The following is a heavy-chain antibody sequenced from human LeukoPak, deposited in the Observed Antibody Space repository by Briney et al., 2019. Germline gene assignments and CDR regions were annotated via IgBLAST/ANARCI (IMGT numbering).Heavy chain of an antibody. CDR1: GFTFSSYA. D-gene: IGHD3-16*01. Sequence: GGSLRLSCVASGFTFSSYAINWVRQAPGTGLEWVSSISTSGVTTYYADSVKGRFTISRDNSKNTLYLQMNSLRAEDTAVYYCAKPIRSWDWGQGTLVTVSS. J-gene: IGHJ4*02. V-gene: IGHV3-23*01. CDR3: AKPIRSWD. CDR2: ISTSGVTT.